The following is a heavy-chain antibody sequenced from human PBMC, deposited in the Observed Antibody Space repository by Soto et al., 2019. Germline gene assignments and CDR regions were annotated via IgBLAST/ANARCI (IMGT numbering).Heavy chain of an antibody. J-gene: IGHJ6*02. V-gene: IGHV1-69*02. CDR1: GGTFSSYT. CDR2: IIPILGIA. CDR3: ASLYRSSWPYGMDV. Sequence: QVQLVQSGAEVKKPGSSVKVSCKASGGTFSSYTISWVRQAPGQGLEWMGRIIPILGIANYAQKFQGRVTITADKSTSTAYMELSSLRSEDTAVYYCASLYRSSWPYGMDVWGQGTTVTVSS. D-gene: IGHD6-13*01.